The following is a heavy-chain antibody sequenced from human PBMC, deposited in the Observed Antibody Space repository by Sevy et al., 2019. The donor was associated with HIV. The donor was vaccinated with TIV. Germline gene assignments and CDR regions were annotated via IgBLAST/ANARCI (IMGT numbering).Heavy chain of an antibody. CDR3: ARDRRITGTKRGSDV. CDR2: ISYDGSNK. J-gene: IGHJ6*02. CDR1: GFTFSSYA. D-gene: IGHD1-7*01. Sequence: LSLTCAASGFTFSSYAMHWVRQAPGKGLEWVAVISYDGSNKYYADSVKGRFTISRDNSKNTLYLQMNSLRAEDTAVYYCARDRRITGTKRGSDVWGQGTTVTVSS. V-gene: IGHV3-30*04.